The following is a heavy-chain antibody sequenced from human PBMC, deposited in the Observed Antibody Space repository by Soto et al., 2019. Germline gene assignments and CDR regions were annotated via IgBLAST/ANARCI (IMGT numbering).Heavy chain of an antibody. CDR1: GYTFTAYY. V-gene: IGHV1-2*02. J-gene: IGHJ4*02. CDR2: INPKTGDT. D-gene: IGHD2-21*02. CDR3: ARQLAYCGGDCYTEPIDS. Sequence: QAQLVQSGAEVKKPGASVKVSCKTSGYTFTAYYIHWVRQAPGQGLEWVGWINPKTGDTKYAQKFQGRVTMTGDTSITTAYMELGSLRSYNSAVYCCARQLAYCGGDCYTEPIDSWGQGTLVAVSS.